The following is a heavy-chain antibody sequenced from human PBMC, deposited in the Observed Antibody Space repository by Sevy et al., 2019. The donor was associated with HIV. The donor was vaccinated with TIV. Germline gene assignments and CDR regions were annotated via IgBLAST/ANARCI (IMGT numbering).Heavy chain of an antibody. CDR3: ARRFGGYSDAFDI. CDR1: GFTFSSYG. CDR2: ISYDGSNK. V-gene: IGHV3-30-3*01. Sequence: GGSLRLSCAASGFTFSSYGMHWVRQAPGKGLEWVAVISYDGSNKYYADSVKGRFTISRDNSKNTLYLQMNSLRAEDTAVYYCARRFGGYSDAFDIWGQGTMVTVSS. D-gene: IGHD3-10*01. J-gene: IGHJ3*02.